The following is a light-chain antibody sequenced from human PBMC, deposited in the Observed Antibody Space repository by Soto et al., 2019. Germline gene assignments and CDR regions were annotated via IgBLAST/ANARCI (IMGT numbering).Light chain of an antibody. CDR1: QSVSSSY. CDR2: GAS. CDR3: QQYGSSPPT. V-gene: IGKV3-20*01. J-gene: IGKJ5*01. Sequence: EIVLTQSPGTLSLSPGERATLSCRASQSVSSSYLAWYQQRPGQAPRLLIYGASRRATGIPDRFSGSGSGTEFTLTISRLEPEDLAVYYCQQYGSSPPTFGQGTRLEIK.